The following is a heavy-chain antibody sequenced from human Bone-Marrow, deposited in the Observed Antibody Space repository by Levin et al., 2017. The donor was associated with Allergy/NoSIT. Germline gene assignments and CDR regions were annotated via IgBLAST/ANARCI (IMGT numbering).Heavy chain of an antibody. V-gene: IGHV3-7*01. CDR3: TRGDNDYGDYDRGRNYYFDF. CDR2: INQDGTEK. Sequence: GESLKISCAASGFTFSDYWMTWVRAAPGKGLEWVANINQDGTEKYYVDSVKGRFTISRDNAKKSLYLQLTSLRAEDTAVYYCTRGDNDYGDYDRGRNYYFDFWGLGTLVTVSS. D-gene: IGHD4-17*01. J-gene: IGHJ4*02. CDR1: GFTFSDYW.